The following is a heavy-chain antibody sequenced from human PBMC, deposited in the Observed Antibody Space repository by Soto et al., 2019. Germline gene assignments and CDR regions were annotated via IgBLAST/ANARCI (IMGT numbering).Heavy chain of an antibody. J-gene: IGHJ6*02. Sequence: KSSETLSLTCTVSGGSISSSSYYWGWIRQPPGKGLEWIGSIYYSGSTYYNPSLKSRVTISVDTSKNQFSLKLSSVTAADTAVYYCARHCSSTSCSKYGMDVWGQGTTVTVSS. D-gene: IGHD2-2*01. CDR2: IYYSGST. V-gene: IGHV4-39*01. CDR1: GGSISSSSYY. CDR3: ARHCSSTSCSKYGMDV.